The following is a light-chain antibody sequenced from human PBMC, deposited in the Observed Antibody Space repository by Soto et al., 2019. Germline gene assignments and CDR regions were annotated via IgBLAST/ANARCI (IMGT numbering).Light chain of an antibody. CDR3: VLYMGSGTWV. CDR2: NTY. J-gene: IGLJ3*02. CDR1: SGSVSTNYY. Sequence: QTVVTQEPSFSVSPGGTVTLTCGLSSGSVSTNYYPAWYQQAPGQAPRTLIYNTYTRSSGVPDRFSGSILGTKAALTITGAQADDESDYYCVLYMGSGTWVFGGGTKLTFL. V-gene: IGLV8-61*01.